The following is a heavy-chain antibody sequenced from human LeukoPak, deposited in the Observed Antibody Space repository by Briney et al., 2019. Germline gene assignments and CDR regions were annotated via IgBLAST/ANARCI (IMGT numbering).Heavy chain of an antibody. J-gene: IGHJ6*02. V-gene: IGHV1-69*04. D-gene: IGHD6-13*01. CDR1: GGTFSSYA. Sequence: SVKVSCKASGGTFSSYAISWLRQAPGQGLEWMGRIIPILGIANYAQKFQGRVTITADKSTSTAYMELSSLRSEDTAVYYCAREGIAAAARGYYGMDVWGQGTTVTVSS. CDR3: AREGIAAAARGYYGMDV. CDR2: IIPILGIA.